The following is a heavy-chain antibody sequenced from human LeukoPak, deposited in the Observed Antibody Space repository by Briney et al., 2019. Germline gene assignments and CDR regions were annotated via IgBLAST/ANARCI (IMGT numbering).Heavy chain of an antibody. CDR1: GFMFSSYG. Sequence: GGSLRLSCAASGFMFSSYGMHWVRQAPGKGLEWVAFIRYDGSNKYYADSVKGRFTISRDNAKNSLYLQMNSLRAEDTAVYYCARSLTIFGVVIPSFDYWGQGTLVTVSS. CDR3: ARSLTIFGVVIPSFDY. V-gene: IGHV3-30*02. CDR2: IRYDGSNK. D-gene: IGHD3-3*01. J-gene: IGHJ4*02.